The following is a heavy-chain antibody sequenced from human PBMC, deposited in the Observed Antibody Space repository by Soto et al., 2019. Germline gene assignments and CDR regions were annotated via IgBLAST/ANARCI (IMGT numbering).Heavy chain of an antibody. V-gene: IGHV1-2*04. CDR1: GYTFTDYY. CDR2: INPNSGTT. J-gene: IGHJ6*02. D-gene: IGHD3-10*01. CDR3: ARVPRGVYYGMDV. Sequence: QVQLVQSGAEVKKPGASVKVSCKASGYTFTDYYMHWVRQAPGQRLEWMGWINPNSGTTNYAQKCQCWGTMTRDTSITTVYMAVSRLRSDDTAVYYCARVPRGVYYGMDVWGQGTTVTVSS.